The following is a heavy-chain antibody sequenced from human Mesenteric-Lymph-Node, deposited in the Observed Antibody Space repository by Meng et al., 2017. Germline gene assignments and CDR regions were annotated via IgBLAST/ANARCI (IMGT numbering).Heavy chain of an antibody. V-gene: IGHV3-15*01. J-gene: IGHJ6*02. Sequence: GESLKISCSASGFTFSTAWMSWVRQAPGKGLEWVGRIKSKADGATTDYAAPVKGRFSISRDDSQRTVFLQLNSLKTEDAAIYFCTTNPVIAAAFDYFYYSYGRDIWGQGTTVTVSS. CDR2: IKSKADGATT. D-gene: IGHD6-13*01. CDR1: GFTFSTAW. CDR3: TTNPVIAAAFDYFYYSYGRDI.